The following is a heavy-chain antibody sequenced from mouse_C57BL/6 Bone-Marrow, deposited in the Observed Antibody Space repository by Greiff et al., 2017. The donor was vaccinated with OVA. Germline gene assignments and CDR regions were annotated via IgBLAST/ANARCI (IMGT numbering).Heavy chain of an antibody. CDR1: GFTFSDYY. J-gene: IGHJ4*01. CDR3: ATPGDY. V-gene: IGHV5-12*01. CDR2: ISNGGGST. Sequence: DVKLVESGGGLVQPGGSLKLSCAASGFTFSDYYMYWVRQTPEKRLEWVAYISNGGGSTYYPDTVKGRFTISRDNAKNTLYLQMSRLKSEDTAMYYCATPGDYWGQGTSVTVSS.